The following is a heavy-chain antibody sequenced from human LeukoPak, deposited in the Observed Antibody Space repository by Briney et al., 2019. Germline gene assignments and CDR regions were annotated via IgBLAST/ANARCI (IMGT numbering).Heavy chain of an antibody. CDR1: EYTFTGYY. CDR2: INPNSGGT. J-gene: IGHJ4*02. Sequence: ASVKVSCKASEYTFTGYYMHWVRQAPGQGLEWMGWINPNSGGTNYAQKFQGRVTMTRDTSISTAYMELSRLRSDDTAVYYCARDPLYGDYAFDYWGQGTLVTVSS. CDR3: ARDPLYGDYAFDY. V-gene: IGHV1-2*02. D-gene: IGHD4-17*01.